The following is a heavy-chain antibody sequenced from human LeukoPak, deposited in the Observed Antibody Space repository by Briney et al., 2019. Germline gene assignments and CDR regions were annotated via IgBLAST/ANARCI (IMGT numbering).Heavy chain of an antibody. CDR3: ARVSSWPDY. D-gene: IGHD6-13*01. V-gene: IGHV3-74*01. J-gene: IGHJ4*02. CDR1: GFTVSGSW. CDR2: INTDGSST. Sequence: GGSLRLSCAASGFTVSGSWMHWVRQAPGKGLVWVSRINTDGSSTTYADSVKGRFTISRDNANNTLYLQMNSLRGEDTAVYYCARVSSWPDYWGQGTLVTVSS.